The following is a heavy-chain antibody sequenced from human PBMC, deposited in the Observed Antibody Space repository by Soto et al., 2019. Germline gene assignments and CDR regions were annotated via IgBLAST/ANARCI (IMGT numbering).Heavy chain of an antibody. D-gene: IGHD3-22*01. CDR3: TSHYYYDSSGYVFY. V-gene: IGHV3-73*01. CDR1: GFTFSGSA. CDR2: IRSKANSYAT. J-gene: IGHJ4*02. Sequence: GSLRLSCAASGFTFSGSAMHWVRQASGKGLEWVGRIRSKANSYATAYAASVKGRFTISRDDSKNTAYLQMNGLKTEDTAVYYCTSHYYYDSSGYVFYWGQGTLVTVSS.